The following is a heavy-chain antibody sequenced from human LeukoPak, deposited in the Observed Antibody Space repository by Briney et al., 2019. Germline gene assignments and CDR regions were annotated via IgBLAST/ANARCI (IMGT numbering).Heavy chain of an antibody. CDR1: GYSFTGYY. V-gene: IGHV1-2*02. D-gene: IGHD3-10*01. J-gene: IGHJ4*02. CDR2: INPNSGGT. CDR3: ARDRPLDADDYYGFYYFDY. Sequence: ASVKVSCKASGYSFTGYYMHWVRQAPGQGLEWMGWINPNSGGTNHAQKFQGRVTMTRDTSISTAYMELSRLRSDDTAVYYCARDRPLDADDYYGFYYFDYWGQGTLVTVSS.